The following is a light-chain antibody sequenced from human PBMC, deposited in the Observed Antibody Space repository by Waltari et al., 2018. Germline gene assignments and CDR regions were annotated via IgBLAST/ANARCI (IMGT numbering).Light chain of an antibody. J-gene: IGLJ3*02. CDR1: TSDLGRYTS. Sequence: QSALTPPPSVSASPAQSVTHSCTVSTSDLGRYTSVSSYQQHPGKAPKLIIFDVTQRPSGVPDRFSGSKSGNTASLTISGLRPEDEADYHCCSYAGVHTFWLFGGGTKLTVL. V-gene: IGLV2-11*01. CDR3: CSYAGVHTFWL. CDR2: DVT.